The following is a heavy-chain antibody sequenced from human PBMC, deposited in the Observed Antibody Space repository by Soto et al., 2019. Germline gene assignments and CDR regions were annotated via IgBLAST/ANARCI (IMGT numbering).Heavy chain of an antibody. CDR2: ISGSSDTT. CDR3: ASKLTYGASSDY. D-gene: IGHD4-17*01. J-gene: IGHJ4*02. CDR1: GFTFTNYA. Sequence: GSLRLSCAVSGFTFTNYAMRWVRQAPGQGLEWVSTISGSSDTTYYADFVKGRFTISRDNSKNTLYLQMNSLRAEDTAVYYCASKLTYGASSDYWGQGTLVTVSS. V-gene: IGHV3-23*01.